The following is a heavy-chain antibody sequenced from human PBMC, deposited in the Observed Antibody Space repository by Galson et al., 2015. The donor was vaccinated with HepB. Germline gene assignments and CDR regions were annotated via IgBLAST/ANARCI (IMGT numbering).Heavy chain of an antibody. CDR3: ARGISESTVTTIPPSGH. J-gene: IGHJ4*02. D-gene: IGHD2-21*01. CDR2: IGSSTNTI. CDR1: GFTFSSRR. V-gene: IGHV3-48*01. Sequence: SLRLSCAASGFTFSSRRMNWVRQAPGKGLEWVAYIGSSTNTIYYADSVQGRFTISSDNAKNSLYLQMNNLRAEDTAVYHCARGISESTVTTIPPSGHRGLGTLVSGSS.